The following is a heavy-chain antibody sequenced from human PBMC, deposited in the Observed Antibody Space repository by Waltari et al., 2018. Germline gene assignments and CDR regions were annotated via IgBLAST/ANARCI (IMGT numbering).Heavy chain of an antibody. CDR2: INPNSGGT. J-gene: IGHJ4*02. D-gene: IGHD1-26*01. CDR3: AREVKGSGSYRDSNY. V-gene: IGHV1-2*06. Sequence: QVQLVQSGAEVKKPGASVKVSCKASGYTFTGYYMHWVRQAPGQGLEWMGRINPNSGGTNYAQKFQGRVTMTRDTSISTAYMELSRLRSDDTAVYYCAREVKGSGSYRDSNYWGQGTLVTVSS. CDR1: GYTFTGYY.